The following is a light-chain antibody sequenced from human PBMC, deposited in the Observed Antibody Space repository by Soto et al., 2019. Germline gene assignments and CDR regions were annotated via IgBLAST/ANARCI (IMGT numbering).Light chain of an antibody. CDR1: QSVRTY. CDR2: DVS. CDR3: QQRSNWPPIN. J-gene: IGKJ5*01. V-gene: IGKV3-11*01. Sequence: EVVLTQSPATLSLSPGERATLSCRASQSVRTYLAWYQQKPGQAPRLLIHDVSDRATGVPARFSGSGSGTDFTLTISSLEPEDFAVYYCQQRSNWPPINFGQGTRLEIK.